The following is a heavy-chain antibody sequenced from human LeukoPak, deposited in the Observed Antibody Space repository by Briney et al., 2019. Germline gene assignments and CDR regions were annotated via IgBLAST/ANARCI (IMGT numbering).Heavy chain of an antibody. D-gene: IGHD3-16*02. J-gene: IGHJ4*02. CDR3: ARARIMITLGGVIAPNYFDY. V-gene: IGHV4-30-4*01. CDR2: IYYSGST. CDR1: GGSISSGDYY. Sequence: SETLSLTCTVSGGSISSGDYYWSWIRQPPGKGLEWIGYIYYSGSTYYNPSLKSRVTISVDTSKNQFSLKLSSVTAADTAVYYCARARIMITLGGVIAPNYFDYWGQGTLVTVSS.